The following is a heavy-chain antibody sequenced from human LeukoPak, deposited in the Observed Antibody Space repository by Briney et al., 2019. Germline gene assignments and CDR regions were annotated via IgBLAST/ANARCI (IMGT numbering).Heavy chain of an antibody. CDR2: IYYSGST. CDR1: GGSISSSSYY. Sequence: SETLSLTCTVSGGSISSSSYYWGWIRQPPGKGLEWIGSIYYSGSTYYNPSLKSRVTISVDTSQNQFSLRLTSVTAADTAVYFCANYYDSRGHYLFDFWGQGTLVTVSS. CDR3: ANYYDSRGHYLFDF. V-gene: IGHV4-39*01. D-gene: IGHD3-22*01. J-gene: IGHJ4*02.